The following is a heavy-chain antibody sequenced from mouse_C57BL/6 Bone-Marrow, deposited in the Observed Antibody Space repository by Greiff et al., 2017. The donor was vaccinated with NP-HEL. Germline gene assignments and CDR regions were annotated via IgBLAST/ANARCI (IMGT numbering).Heavy chain of an antibody. D-gene: IGHD1-1*01. Sequence: VKLVESGPGLVQPSQSLSITCTVSGFSLTSYGVHWVRQSPGKGLEWLGVIWSGGSTDYNAAFISRLSISKDNSKSQVFFKMNSLQADDTAIYYCARRWNYYGSAMDYWGQGTSVTVSS. CDR3: ARRWNYYGSAMDY. CDR2: IWSGGST. CDR1: GFSLTSYG. V-gene: IGHV2-2*01. J-gene: IGHJ4*01.